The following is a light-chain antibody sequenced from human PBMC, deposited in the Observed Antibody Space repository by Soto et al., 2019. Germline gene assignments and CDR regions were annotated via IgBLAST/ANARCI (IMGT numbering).Light chain of an antibody. CDR3: QQLNSYPLT. CDR1: QGISTY. J-gene: IGKJ3*01. CDR2: AAS. Sequence: DIQLTQSPPFLSASVGDRVTITCRASQGISTYLAWYQQKPGKAPKLLIYAASTLQSGVTLRFSGSASGTEFTLTISSLQPEDFATYDCQQLNSYPLTFGPGTKVDIK. V-gene: IGKV1-9*01.